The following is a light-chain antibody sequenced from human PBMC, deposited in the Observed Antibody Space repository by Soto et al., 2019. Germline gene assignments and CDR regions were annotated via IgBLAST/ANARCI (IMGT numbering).Light chain of an antibody. J-gene: IGLJ1*01. CDR2: DVS. CDR1: SSDVGRYDY. CDR3: SSDAGSTI. V-gene: IGLV2-8*01. Sequence: QSALTQPPSASGSPGQSVTISCTGTSSDVGRYDYVSWYQQHPGKAPKLMIYDVSKRPSGVPDRFSGSKSGNTASLTVSGLQAEDEADYYCSSDAGSTIFGTGTKLTVL.